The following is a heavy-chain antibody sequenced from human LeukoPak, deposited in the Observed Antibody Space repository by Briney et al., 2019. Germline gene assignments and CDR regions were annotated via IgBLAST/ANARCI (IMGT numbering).Heavy chain of an antibody. J-gene: IGHJ5*02. CDR1: GGSISSGGYY. CDR2: IYYSGST. D-gene: IGHD1-14*01. Sequence: SETLSLTYTVSGGSISSGGYYWSWIRQHPGKGLEWIGYIYYSGSTYYNPSLKSRVTISVDTSKNQFSLKLSSVTAADTAVYYCARVDRGWFDLWGQGTLVTVSS. CDR3: ARVDRGWFDL. V-gene: IGHV4-31*03.